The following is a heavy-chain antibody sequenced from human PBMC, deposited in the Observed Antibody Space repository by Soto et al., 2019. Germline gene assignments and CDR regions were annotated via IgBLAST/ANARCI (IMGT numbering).Heavy chain of an antibody. V-gene: IGHV1-18*01. D-gene: IGHD6-19*01. CDR2: ISAYDDKT. CDR1: GYPFTSYG. J-gene: IGHJ4*02. CDR3: ARDRLIAVTGLLRN. Sequence: QVQLVQSGAEVKKPGASVKVSCKTSGYPFTSYGINWVRQAPGQGPEWMGWISAYDDKTIYSQKFQGRVTLTADTSTTTAHMELRGLRFDDTAVYYCARDRLIAVTGLLRNWGQGTLVTVSS.